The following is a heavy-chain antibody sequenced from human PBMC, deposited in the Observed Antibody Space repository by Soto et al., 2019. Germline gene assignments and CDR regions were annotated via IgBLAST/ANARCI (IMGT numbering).Heavy chain of an antibody. V-gene: IGHV4-34*01. CDR3: ARDMYWLDS. J-gene: IGHJ4*02. Sequence: PSETLSLTCAVYGGSFTNYYWSWIRQPPGKGLEWIGEINHSGSTNYNPSLKSRVTISVDTSKNQFSLNLSSVTAADTAVYYCARDMYWLDSWGQGTLVTVSS. D-gene: IGHD2-15*01. CDR1: GGSFTNYY. CDR2: INHSGST.